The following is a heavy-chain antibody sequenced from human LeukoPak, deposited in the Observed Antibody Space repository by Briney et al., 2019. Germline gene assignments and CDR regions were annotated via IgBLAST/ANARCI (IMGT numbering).Heavy chain of an antibody. CDR2: ISGSGGTT. CDR3: AKESSWGTVVTPGGPSA. V-gene: IGHV3-23*01. CDR1: GFTFSTYA. J-gene: IGHJ5*02. Sequence: PGGSLRLSCAASGFTFSTYAMSWVRQAPGKGLEWVSAISGSGGTTYYADSVRGRFTVSRDNSKNKLYLQMNSLRAEDTAVYYCAKESSWGTVVTPGGPSAWGQGTLVTVSS. D-gene: IGHD4-23*01.